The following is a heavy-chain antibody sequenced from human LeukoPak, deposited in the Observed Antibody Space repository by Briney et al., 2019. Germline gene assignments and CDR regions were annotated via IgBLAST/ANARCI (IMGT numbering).Heavy chain of an antibody. CDR1: GYTFTGYY. V-gene: IGHV1-2*02. CDR2: INPNSGGT. J-gene: IGHJ4*02. CDR3: ARDEGYCSSTSCYSGFDY. Sequence: ASMKVSCKASGYTFTGYYMHWVRQAPGQGLEWMGWINPNSGGTNYAQKFQGRVTMTRDTSISTAYMELSRLRSDDTAVYYCARDEGYCSSTSCYSGFDYWGQGTLVTVSS. D-gene: IGHD2-2*02.